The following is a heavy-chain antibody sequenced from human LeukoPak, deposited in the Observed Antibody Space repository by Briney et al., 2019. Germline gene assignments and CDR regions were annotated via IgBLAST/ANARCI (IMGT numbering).Heavy chain of an antibody. V-gene: IGHV4-61*02. J-gene: IGHJ6*04. CDR2: IYTSGST. D-gene: IGHD2-15*01. CDR3: ARDDCSGGSCYSTDV. Sequence: SETLSLTCTVSGGSISSGSYYWSWIRQPAGKGLEWIGRIYTSGSTNYNPSLKSRVTMSVDTSKNQFSLKLSSVTAADTAVYYCARDDCSGGSCYSTDVWGKGTTVTVSS. CDR1: GGSISSGSYY.